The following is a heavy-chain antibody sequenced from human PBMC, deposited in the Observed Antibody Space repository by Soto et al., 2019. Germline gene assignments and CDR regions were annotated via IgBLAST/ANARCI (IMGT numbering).Heavy chain of an antibody. Sequence: QVQLVESGGGVVQPGRSLRLSCVASEFTFSIYAMHWVRQAPGKGLEWVAIISFDGSNKYCADSVKGRFTISIDNSKSTLYLQMNSLRAEDTAVYYCAKGRRALTMDYFDYWGQGTLVTVSS. V-gene: IGHV3-30*18. J-gene: IGHJ4*02. CDR2: ISFDGSNK. CDR3: AKGRRALTMDYFDY. D-gene: IGHD3-10*01. CDR1: EFTFSIYA.